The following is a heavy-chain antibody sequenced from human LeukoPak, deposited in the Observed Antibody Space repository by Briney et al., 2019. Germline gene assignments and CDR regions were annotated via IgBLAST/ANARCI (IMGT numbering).Heavy chain of an antibody. Sequence: VGSLRLSCAASGFTFNNYGMSWVRQAPGKGLEWVSAISGSADNTYYVDSVKGRFTISRDNSRNTLYLQMNSLRAEDTAVYYCAKALEDYYDSSGYRNDAFDIWGQGTMVTVSS. CDR3: AKALEDYYDSSGYRNDAFDI. D-gene: IGHD3-22*01. CDR2: ISGSADNT. CDR1: GFTFNNYG. V-gene: IGHV3-23*01. J-gene: IGHJ3*02.